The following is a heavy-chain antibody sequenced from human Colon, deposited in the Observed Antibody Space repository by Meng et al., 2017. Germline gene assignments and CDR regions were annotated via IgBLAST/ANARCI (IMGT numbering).Heavy chain of an antibody. CDR1: GVSGSRNRDL. J-gene: IGHJ4*02. CDR2: TYYRSEWQH. CDR3: TTWYGEY. Sequence: QVRSQQSGPGVVQPLPSLSLGWAFSGVSGSRNRDLWHRGLEWPSRGIEWLGKTYYRSEWQHDYGVSVKSRIPISADISRIHFSLHLKSDRPEDTAVYYCTTWYGEYWGQGTLVTVSS. D-gene: IGHD3-10*01. V-gene: IGHV6-1*01.